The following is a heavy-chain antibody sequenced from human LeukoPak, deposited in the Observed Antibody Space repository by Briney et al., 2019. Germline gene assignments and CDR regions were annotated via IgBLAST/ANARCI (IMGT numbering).Heavy chain of an antibody. J-gene: IGHJ3*02. V-gene: IGHV4-38-2*01. CDR3: ARQRSDAFDI. CDR2: IYHRGST. D-gene: IGHD6-25*01. CDR1: GYSISSGYY. Sequence: SETLSLTCAFSGYSISSGYYWGWIRQPPGKGLEWIGSIYHRGSTYYNPSLKSRVTISVDTPKNQFSLKLSSVTAADTAVYYCARQRSDAFDIWGQGTMVTVSS.